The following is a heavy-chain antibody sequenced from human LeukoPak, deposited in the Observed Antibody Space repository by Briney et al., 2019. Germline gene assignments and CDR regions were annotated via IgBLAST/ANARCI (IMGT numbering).Heavy chain of an antibody. Sequence: PGGSLRLSCAASGFTFSSYAMHWVRQAPGKGLEWVAVISYDGSNEYYANSVKGRFTISRDNSKNTLYLQMNSLRAEDTAVYYCARGQVGDGDYTYYGMDVWGQGTTVTVSS. J-gene: IGHJ6*02. CDR1: GFTFSSYA. CDR2: ISYDGSNE. V-gene: IGHV3-30-3*01. D-gene: IGHD3-10*01. CDR3: ARGQVGDGDYTYYGMDV.